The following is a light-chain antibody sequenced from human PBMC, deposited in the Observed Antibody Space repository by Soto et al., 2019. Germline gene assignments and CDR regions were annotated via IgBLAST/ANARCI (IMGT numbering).Light chain of an antibody. Sequence: ILMTQSPATLSVSPGERATLSCRASQSVSSDLAWYQQKPGQAPRLLIYGASTRATDIPARFSGSGSGAGFTLSISSLQSEDFAVYYCQQYSVWPPVLTFGGGTKVDIK. V-gene: IGKV3-15*01. CDR3: QQYSVWPPVLT. J-gene: IGKJ4*01. CDR1: QSVSSD. CDR2: GAS.